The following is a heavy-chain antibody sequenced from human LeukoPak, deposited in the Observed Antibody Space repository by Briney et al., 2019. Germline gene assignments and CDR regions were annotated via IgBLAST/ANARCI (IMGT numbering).Heavy chain of an antibody. CDR1: VFXFTRYW. CDR3: ARDPNYYDGSSYNYWGGFDY. D-gene: IGHD3-22*01. V-gene: IGHV3-7*05. CDR2: IKQDESER. Sequence: GGSLRLSCAASVFXFTRYWISWVSEAPGKGLEWVANIKQDESERYYVDSVKGRLTISRDNAKHSLYLQMSSLRAEDTAIYYCARDPNYYDGSSYNYWGGFDYWGQGTLVTVSS. J-gene: IGHJ4*02.